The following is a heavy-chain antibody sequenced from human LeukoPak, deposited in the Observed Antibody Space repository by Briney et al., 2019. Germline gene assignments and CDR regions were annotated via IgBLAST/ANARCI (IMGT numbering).Heavy chain of an antibody. D-gene: IGHD3-9*01. CDR2: ISFHGTDT. CDR1: GFTFISYA. J-gene: IGHJ4*02. CDR3: AKGHYYNILTGYSVRRGLDY. Sequence: PGGSLRLSCAASGFTFISYAIHWVRQAPGKGLEWVAVISFHGTDTFYADSVKGRFTISRDNSKNTLYLQMNSLRAEDTAVYYCAKGHYYNILTGYSVRRGLDYWGQGTLVTVSA. V-gene: IGHV3-30*04.